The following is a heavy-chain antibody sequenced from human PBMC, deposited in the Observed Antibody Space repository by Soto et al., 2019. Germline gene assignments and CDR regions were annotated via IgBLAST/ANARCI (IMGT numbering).Heavy chain of an antibody. CDR3: ARDEGYFQH. Sequence: QVQLVESGGGVVQPGRSLRLSCAASGFTFSSYGMHWVRQAPGKGLEWVAVIWYDGSNKYYADSVKGRFTISRDNSKNTLYLQMNSLRAEDTAVYYCARDEGYFQHWGQGTLVTVSS. J-gene: IGHJ1*01. V-gene: IGHV3-33*01. CDR1: GFTFSSYG. CDR2: IWYDGSNK.